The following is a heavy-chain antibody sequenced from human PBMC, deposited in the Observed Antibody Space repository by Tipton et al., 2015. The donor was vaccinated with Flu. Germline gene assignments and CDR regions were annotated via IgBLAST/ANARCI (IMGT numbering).Heavy chain of an antibody. D-gene: IGHD1-26*01. CDR1: GYSISSGYY. CDR2: IYHSGST. V-gene: IGHV4-38-2*02. CDR3: ARGGREPLPFDY. Sequence: TLSLTCTVSGYSISSGYYWGWIRQPPGEGLEWIGSIYHSGSTYYNPSLKSRVTISVDTSKNQFSLKLSSVTAADTAVYYCARGGREPLPFDYWGQGTLVTVSS. J-gene: IGHJ4*02.